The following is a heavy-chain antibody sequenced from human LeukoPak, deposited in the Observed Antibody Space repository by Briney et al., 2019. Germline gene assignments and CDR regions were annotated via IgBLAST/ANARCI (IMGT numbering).Heavy chain of an antibody. V-gene: IGHV4-59*12. CDR1: GGSISSYY. D-gene: IGHD4-17*01. CDR3: ARDQDYGDFGY. CDR2: IYHSGST. J-gene: IGHJ4*02. Sequence: SETLSLTCTVSGGSISSYYWSWIRQPPGKGLEWIGSIYHSGSTYYNPSLKSRVTISVDTSKNQFSLKLSSVTAADTAVYYCARDQDYGDFGYWGQGTLVTVSS.